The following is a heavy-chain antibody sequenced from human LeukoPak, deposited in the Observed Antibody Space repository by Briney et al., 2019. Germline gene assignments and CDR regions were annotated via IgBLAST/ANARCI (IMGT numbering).Heavy chain of an antibody. J-gene: IGHJ6*02. CDR2: ICCPNDDT. CDR3: AKGLTYDFWSGHRTGFYGMVV. D-gene: IGHD3-3*01. CDR1: GYSFNNYA. V-gene: IGHV3-23*01. Sequence: GGSLRLSCAASGYSFNNYAMFWVRQAPGKGLEWVSTICCPNDDTYYADSVKGRFTISRDSSRSTLSLHMDSLGVDDTAKYYCAKGLTYDFWSGHRTGFYGMVVWGQGTAVIVSS.